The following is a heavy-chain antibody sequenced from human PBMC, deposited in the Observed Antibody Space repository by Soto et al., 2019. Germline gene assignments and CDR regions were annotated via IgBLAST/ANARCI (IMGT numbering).Heavy chain of an antibody. D-gene: IGHD6-13*01. CDR1: GYTFTNYW. CDR2: IDPSDSYT. J-gene: IGHJ6*02. Sequence: GESLKISCKGSGYTFTNYWISWVRQMPGKGLEWMGRIDPSDSYTNYSPSFQGHVTISADKSVGTAYLQWSSLTASDTAMYYCARRMKMAADAPSDHYAMDVWGQGTTVTVSS. CDR3: ARRMKMAADAPSDHYAMDV. V-gene: IGHV5-10-1*01.